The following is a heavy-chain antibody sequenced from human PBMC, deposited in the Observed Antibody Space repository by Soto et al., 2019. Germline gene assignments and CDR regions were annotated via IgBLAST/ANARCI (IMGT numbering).Heavy chain of an antibody. CDR2: ISSSSSTI. CDR3: ARDSPYYYDSSGYYHY. J-gene: IGHJ4*02. D-gene: IGHD3-22*01. V-gene: IGHV3-48*02. CDR1: GFTFSRYS. Sequence: GSLRLSCATSGFTFSRYSMNWVRQAPGKGLEWVSYISSSSSTIYYADSVKGRFTISRDNAKNSLYLQMNSLRDEDTAVYYCARDSPYYYDSSGYYHYWGQGTLFTVSS.